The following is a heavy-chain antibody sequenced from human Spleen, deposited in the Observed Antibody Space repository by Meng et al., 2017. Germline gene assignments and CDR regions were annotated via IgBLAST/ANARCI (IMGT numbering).Heavy chain of an antibody. J-gene: IGHJ4*02. D-gene: IGHD5-24*01. V-gene: IGHV4-34*01. CDR3: ARLEFGDGYPPADY. CDR2: INHSGST. Sequence: GSLRLSCAVYGGSFSGYYWSWIRQPPGKGLEWIGEINHSGSTNYNPSLKSRVTISVDTSKNQFSLKLSSVTAADTAVYYCARLEFGDGYPPADYWGQGTLVTVSS. CDR1: GGSFSGYY.